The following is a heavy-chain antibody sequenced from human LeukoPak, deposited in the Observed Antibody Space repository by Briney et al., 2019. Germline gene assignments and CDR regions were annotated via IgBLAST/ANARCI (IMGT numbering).Heavy chain of an antibody. CDR1: GYTFTSYY. CDR3: ASSGWTDRYYFDY. CDR2: INPNSGGT. D-gene: IGHD6-19*01. Sequence: ASVKVSXKASGYTFTSYYMHWVRQAPGQGLEWMGRINPNSGGTNYAQKFQGRVTMTRDTSISTAYMELSRLRSDDTAEYYCASSGWTDRYYFDYWGQGTLVTVSS. V-gene: IGHV1-2*06. J-gene: IGHJ4*02.